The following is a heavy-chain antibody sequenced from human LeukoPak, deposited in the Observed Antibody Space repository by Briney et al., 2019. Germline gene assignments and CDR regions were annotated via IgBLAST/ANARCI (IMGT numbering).Heavy chain of an antibody. CDR1: GFSFSVSA. CDR3: IKQALSCSGGRCYYDY. D-gene: IGHD2-15*01. CDR2: IRGKANSYAT. Sequence: PGGSLRLSCAASGFSFSVSAMHWVRQASGKGLERVGRIRGKANSYATAYAASVEGRFTISRDDSKNTAHLQMNSLKIEDTAVYYCIKQALSCSGGRCYYDYWGQGTLVTVSS. J-gene: IGHJ4*02. V-gene: IGHV3-73*01.